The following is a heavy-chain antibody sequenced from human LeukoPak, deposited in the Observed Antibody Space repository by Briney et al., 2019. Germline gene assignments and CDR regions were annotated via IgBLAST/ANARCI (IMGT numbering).Heavy chain of an antibody. CDR2: VYPVESDA. CDR1: GYGFTIFW. D-gene: IGHD2-15*01. V-gene: IGHV5-51*01. Sequence: GESLNISCKGSGYGFTIFWIGWVRQMPRKGLEWMGIVYPVESDARYSPSFQGQVTMSAEKSISTAYLQCSSLKASDTAMYYSGRLRYCSGGSCYPEYWGQGTLATASA. CDR3: GRLRYCSGGSCYPEY. J-gene: IGHJ4*02.